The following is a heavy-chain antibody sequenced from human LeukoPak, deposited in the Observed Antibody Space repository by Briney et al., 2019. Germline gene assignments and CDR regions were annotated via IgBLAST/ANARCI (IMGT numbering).Heavy chain of an antibody. D-gene: IGHD5-24*01. Sequence: ASVKVSCKASGYTFTSYGISWVRQAPGQGLEWMGWIIAYNGNTNYAQKFQGRVTLTRDMSTSTDYLELSSLRSEDTAVYYCARDNSVRDEAWWFNPWGQGTLVTVPS. CDR3: ARDNSVRDEAWWFNP. CDR1: GYTFTSYG. J-gene: IGHJ5*02. V-gene: IGHV1-18*01. CDR2: IIAYNGNT.